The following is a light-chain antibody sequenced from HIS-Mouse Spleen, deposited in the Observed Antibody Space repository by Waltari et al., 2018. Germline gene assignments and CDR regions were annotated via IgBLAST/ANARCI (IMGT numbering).Light chain of an antibody. CDR3: SSYTSSSTRV. V-gene: IGLV2-14*03. CDR2: DVS. CDR1: RRDVGVSNY. Sequence: QSALTQPASVSGSPGQSLTISCTGTRRDVGVSNYVSWYQQHPGISPKLMIYDVSKRPSGVSNRFSGSKSGNTASLTISGLQAEDEADYYCSSYTSSSTRVFGGGTKLTVL. J-gene: IGLJ3*02.